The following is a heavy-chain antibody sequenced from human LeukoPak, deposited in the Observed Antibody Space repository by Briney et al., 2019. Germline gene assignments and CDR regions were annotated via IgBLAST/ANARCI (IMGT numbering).Heavy chain of an antibody. CDR2: IYSGGST. CDR3: ARANYDFWSALEY. V-gene: IGHV3-53*01. Sequence: GGSLRLSCAASGFTVSSNYMSWVRQAPGKGLEWVSVIYSGGSTYYADSVKGRFTISTDNSKNTLYLQMNSLRAEDTAVYYCARANYDFWSALEYWGQGTLVTVSS. CDR1: GFTVSSNY. J-gene: IGHJ4*02. D-gene: IGHD3-3*01.